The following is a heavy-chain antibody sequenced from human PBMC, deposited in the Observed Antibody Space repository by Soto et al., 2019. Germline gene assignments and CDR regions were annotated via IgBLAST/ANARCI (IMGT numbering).Heavy chain of an antibody. CDR3: ARDPSYYYDSSGSSSYFKH. D-gene: IGHD3-22*01. Sequence: ASVKVSCKASGGTFSSYAISCVRQAPGQGLEWMGWISAYNGNTNYAQKLQGRVTMTTDTSTSTAYMELRSLRSDDTAVYYCARDPSYYYDSSGSSSYFKHWGQGTLXTVSS. J-gene: IGHJ1*01. V-gene: IGHV1-18*01. CDR2: ISAYNGNT. CDR1: GGTFSSYA.